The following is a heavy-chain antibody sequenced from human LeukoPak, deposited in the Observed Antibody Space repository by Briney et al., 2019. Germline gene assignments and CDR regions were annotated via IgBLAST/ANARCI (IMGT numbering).Heavy chain of an antibody. V-gene: IGHV1-46*01. J-gene: IGHJ5*02. CDR1: GYPFINNW. CDR3: ARDNSVGDIAWWFDP. D-gene: IGHD3-10*01. CDR2: INPTGTTT. Sequence: ASVKVSCKASGYPFINNWMHWVRQAPGQGLEWVGLINPTGTTTLYAQKFQGRVTLTRDMSTSTDYMELRSLKSEDTAVYYCARDNSVGDIAWWFDPWGQGTLVTVSS.